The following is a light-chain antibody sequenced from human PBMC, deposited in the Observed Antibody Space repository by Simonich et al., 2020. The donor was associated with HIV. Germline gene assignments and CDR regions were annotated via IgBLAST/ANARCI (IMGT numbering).Light chain of an antibody. V-gene: IGLV2-14*03. J-gene: IGLJ2*01. CDR3: SSYTSTSIVV. CDR1: SSDIGGYNS. Sequence: QSALTQPASVSGSPGQSITISCTGTSSDIGGYNSVSWYQQHPGKAPKLMIFDVSYRPSGISHRFSAYKSGNTASLTISGLQAEDEADYYCSSYTSTSIVVFGGGTKLTVL. CDR2: DVS.